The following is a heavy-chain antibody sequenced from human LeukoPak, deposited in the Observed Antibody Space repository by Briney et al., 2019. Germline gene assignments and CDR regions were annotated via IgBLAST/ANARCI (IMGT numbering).Heavy chain of an antibody. CDR1: DYTFANYG. Sequence: ASVKVSCKTSDYTFANYGINWVRQAPGQGLEWLGWIKSYSYNTNYAQKFQGRVTMTKDTFTNTAYMELMNLTSDDTAVYYCARDINGDYYFDYWGQGTLVTVSS. D-gene: IGHD4-17*01. J-gene: IGHJ4*02. CDR2: IKSYSYNT. V-gene: IGHV1-18*01. CDR3: ARDINGDYYFDY.